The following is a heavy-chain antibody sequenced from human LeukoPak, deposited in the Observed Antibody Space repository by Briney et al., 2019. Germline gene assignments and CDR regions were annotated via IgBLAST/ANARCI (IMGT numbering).Heavy chain of an antibody. D-gene: IGHD3-10*01. CDR2: IYYSGST. Sequence: SETLSLTCTVSGGSISNKYWSWIRQPPGKGLECIGSIYYSGSTYYNPSLKSRVTISVDTSKNQFSLRLTSVTAADTAVYYCARVRLWFGDHLDDYWGQGTLVTVSS. CDR3: ARVRLWFGDHLDDY. V-gene: IGHV4-39*07. J-gene: IGHJ4*02. CDR1: GGSISNKY.